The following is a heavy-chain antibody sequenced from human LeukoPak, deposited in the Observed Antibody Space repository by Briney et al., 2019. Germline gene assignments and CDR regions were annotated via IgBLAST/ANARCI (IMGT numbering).Heavy chain of an antibody. D-gene: IGHD3-10*01. CDR1: GFTFSSYS. V-gene: IGHV3-21*01. Sequence: GGSLRLSCAASGFTFSSYSMNWVRQAPGKGLEWVSSIDPSSTYIYYADSVKGRFTISRGNAQNSLYLQMNSLRAEDTAVYYCARDGRDGSGPFWGQGTTVTVSS. CDR2: IDPSSTYI. CDR3: ARDGRDGSGPF. J-gene: IGHJ6*02.